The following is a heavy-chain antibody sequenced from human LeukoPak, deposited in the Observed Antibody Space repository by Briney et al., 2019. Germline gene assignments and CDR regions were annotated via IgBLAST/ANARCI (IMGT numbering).Heavy chain of an antibody. CDR3: ARGRLRVIDAFDI. CDR1: GFTFSNNA. V-gene: IGHV3-23*01. D-gene: IGHD2-21*01. Sequence: GGSLRLSCPASGFTFSNNALSWVRQAPGKGLEWVSVISGSGGSTYYADSVKGRFTISRDNSKNTLYLQMDSLRAGDTAVYYCARGRLRVIDAFDIWGQGTMVTVSS. CDR2: ISGSGGST. J-gene: IGHJ3*02.